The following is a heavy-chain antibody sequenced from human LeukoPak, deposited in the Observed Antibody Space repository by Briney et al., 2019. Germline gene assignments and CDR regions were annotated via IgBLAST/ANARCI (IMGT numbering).Heavy chain of an antibody. V-gene: IGHV3-33*01. Sequence: PGRSLRLSCAASGFTFNSYGMHWVRQAPGKGLEWVAVIWYDGSNKYYADSVKGRFTISRDNSKNTLYLQMNSLRAEDTAVYYCAREVRGNNDRGFDYWGQGTLVTVSS. J-gene: IGHJ4*02. CDR3: AREVRGNNDRGFDY. CDR1: GFTFNSYG. CDR2: IWYDGSNK. D-gene: IGHD1/OR15-1a*01.